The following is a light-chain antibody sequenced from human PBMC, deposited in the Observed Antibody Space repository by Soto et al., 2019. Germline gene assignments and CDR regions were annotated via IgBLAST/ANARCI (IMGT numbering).Light chain of an antibody. Sequence: EIVLTQSPGTLSLSPGERATLSCRASQTVSSNYLAWYQQKPGQAPRLLIYDASSRATGIPDRFSGSGSGTDFTLTISSLEPEDFAVYYCQQCGSLPGTFGQGTKVESK. V-gene: IGKV3-20*01. CDR2: DAS. CDR3: QQCGSLPGT. J-gene: IGKJ1*01. CDR1: QTVSSNY.